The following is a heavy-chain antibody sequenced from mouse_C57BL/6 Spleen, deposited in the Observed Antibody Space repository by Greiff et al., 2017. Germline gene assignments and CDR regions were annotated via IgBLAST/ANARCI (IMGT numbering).Heavy chain of an antibody. CDR1: GFNIKDYY. J-gene: IGHJ3*02. V-gene: IGHV14-2*01. Sequence: VQLQQPGAELVKPGASVKLSCTASGFNIKDYYMHWVKQRTEQGLEWIGRIDPEDGDTKYAPKFQGKATITADTSSNTAYLQLSSLTSGDTAVYYCARSGGSYGGSYGFGDWGQGALVTVAA. CDR3: ARSGGSYGGSYGFGD. D-gene: IGHD1-1*01. CDR2: IDPEDGDT.